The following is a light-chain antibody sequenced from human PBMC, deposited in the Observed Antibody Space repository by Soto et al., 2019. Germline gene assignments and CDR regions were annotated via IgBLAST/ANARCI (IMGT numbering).Light chain of an antibody. CDR2: AAS. V-gene: IGKV1-39*01. CDR3: QQTYITPWT. Sequence: DIQMTQSPSSLSAFAGDRVIITCRASQNIDRYLNWYQQRPGKAPKLLIYAASSLQSGVPSRFSGGGSGADFSLTISNLQPEDFATYFCQQTYITPWTFGQGTKVEI. J-gene: IGKJ1*01. CDR1: QNIDRY.